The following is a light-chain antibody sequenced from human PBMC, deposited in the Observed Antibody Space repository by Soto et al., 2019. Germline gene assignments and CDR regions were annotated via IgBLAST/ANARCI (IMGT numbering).Light chain of an antibody. CDR2: TGS. CDR1: QSISSW. Sequence: DLQMTQSPSSVSASVGDTVAITCRASQSISSWLAWYQQRPGEAPKLLIYTGSILQVGVPSRFSGSGSGTDFILTIGNLQPEDFATYYCQQTHTFPLTLGGGTKVEIK. J-gene: IGKJ4*01. CDR3: QQTHTFPLT. V-gene: IGKV1-12*01.